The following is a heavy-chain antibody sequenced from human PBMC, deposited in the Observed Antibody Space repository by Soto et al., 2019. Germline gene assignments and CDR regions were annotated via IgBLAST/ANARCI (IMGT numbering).Heavy chain of an antibody. Sequence: SETLSLTCTVSGVSISDYYWSWIRQPPGKGLEWIGFFHYTGVTNYNPSLNSRVTMSLDTSKNQFSLKLSSVTTADTAMYYCARDANTNYYFDSWSQGTLVTVSS. CDR2: FHYTGVT. CDR3: ARDANTNYYFDS. J-gene: IGHJ4*02. V-gene: IGHV4-59*01. CDR1: GVSISDYY. D-gene: IGHD2-8*01.